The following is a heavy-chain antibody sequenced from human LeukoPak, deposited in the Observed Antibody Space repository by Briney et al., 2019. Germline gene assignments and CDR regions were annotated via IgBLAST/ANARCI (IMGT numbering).Heavy chain of an antibody. D-gene: IGHD1-26*01. V-gene: IGHV3-33*06. CDR2: IWYDGSNK. CDR1: GFTFSSYG. Sequence: GRSLRLSCAASGFTFSSYGMHWVRQAPGKGLEWVAVIWYDGSNKYYADSVKGRFTISRDNSKNALYLQMNSLRAEDTAVYYCAKDLDLGATTGFDYWGQGTLVTVSS. J-gene: IGHJ4*02. CDR3: AKDLDLGATTGFDY.